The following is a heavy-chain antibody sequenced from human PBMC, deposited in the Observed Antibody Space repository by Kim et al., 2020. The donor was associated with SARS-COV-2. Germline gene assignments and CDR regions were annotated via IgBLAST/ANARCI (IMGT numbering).Heavy chain of an antibody. V-gene: IGHV3-48*01. CDR1: GFTFSAYD. Sequence: GGSLRLSCATSGFTFSAYDMNWVRQAPGKGLEWLSFITKSGTTIYYADSVEGRFTISRDNAKNSLFLQMNSLRGEDTALYYCVRERMGGAFDMWGQGTMGTASS. J-gene: IGHJ3*02. D-gene: IGHD3-16*01. CDR3: VRERMGGAFDM. CDR2: ITKSGTTI.